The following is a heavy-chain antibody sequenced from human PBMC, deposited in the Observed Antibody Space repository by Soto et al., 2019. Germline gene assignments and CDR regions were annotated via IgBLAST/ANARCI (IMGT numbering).Heavy chain of an antibody. Sequence: QVQLQESGPGLVKPSETLSLTCTVSGGSISSYYWSWIRQPPGKGLEWIGYIYYSGSTNYNPSLKSRVTISVDTSKNQFSLKLSSVTAADTAVYYCARDIVSNWFDPWGQGTLVTVSS. CDR2: IYYSGST. J-gene: IGHJ5*02. V-gene: IGHV4-59*01. D-gene: IGHD1-26*01. CDR3: ARDIVSNWFDP. CDR1: GGSISSYY.